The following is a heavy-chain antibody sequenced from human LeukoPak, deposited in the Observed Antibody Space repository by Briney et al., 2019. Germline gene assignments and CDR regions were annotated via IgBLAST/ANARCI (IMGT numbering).Heavy chain of an antibody. D-gene: IGHD5-18*01. J-gene: IGHJ4*02. CDR2: MNPNSGNT. CDR1: GYTFTSYH. CDR3: ARGYSYDPFFDY. V-gene: IGHV1-8*01. Sequence: ASVKDSCKASGYTFTSYHINWVRQATAQGLEWMGWMNPNSGNTGYAQKFQGRVTMTRNTSISTAYMELSSLRSEDTAVYYCARGYSYDPFFDYWGQGTLVTVSS.